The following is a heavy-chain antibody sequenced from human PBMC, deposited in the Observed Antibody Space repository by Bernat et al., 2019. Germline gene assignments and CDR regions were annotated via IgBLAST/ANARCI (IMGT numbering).Heavy chain of an antibody. D-gene: IGHD3-22*01. CDR3: ARSTSGSILDY. CDR1: GFMFSDHY. CDR2: INKGNSHTT. V-gene: IGHV3-72*01. J-gene: IGHJ4*02. Sequence: EVHLVESGGGLVQPGGSLRLSCAASGFMFSDHYMDWVRQAPGKGLEWLGRINKGNSHTTEYAASMKGRFTVSRDDSRNSLFLQLNSLSAEDTAVYYCARSTSGSILDYWGQGTLVTVSS.